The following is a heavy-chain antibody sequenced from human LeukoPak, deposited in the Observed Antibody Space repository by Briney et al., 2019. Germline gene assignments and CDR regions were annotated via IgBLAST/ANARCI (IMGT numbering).Heavy chain of an antibody. J-gene: IGHJ5*02. CDR3: ARDGVLRHFDWSQRRMDNWFDP. V-gene: IGHV1-18*01. CDR2: ISAYNGNT. CDR1: GYTFTSYG. D-gene: IGHD3-9*01. Sequence: GASVKVSCKASGYTFTSYGISWVRQAPGQGLEWMGWISAYNGNTNYAQKLQGRVTMTTDTSTSTAYMELRSLRSDDTAVYYCARDGVLRHFDWSQRRMDNWFDPWGQGTLVTVSS.